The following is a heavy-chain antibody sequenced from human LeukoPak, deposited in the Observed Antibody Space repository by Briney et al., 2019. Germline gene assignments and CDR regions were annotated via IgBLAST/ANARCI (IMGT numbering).Heavy chain of an antibody. CDR3: ARLHYGSGSYTPASHYFDY. Sequence: GESLKISCKGSGYSFTSYWIGWVRQMPGKGLEWMGIIYPGDSDTRYSPSFQGQVTISADKSISTAYPQWSSLKASDTAMHYCARLHYGSGSYTPASHYFDYWGQGTLVTVSS. V-gene: IGHV5-51*01. CDR1: GYSFTSYW. CDR2: IYPGDSDT. D-gene: IGHD3-10*01. J-gene: IGHJ4*02.